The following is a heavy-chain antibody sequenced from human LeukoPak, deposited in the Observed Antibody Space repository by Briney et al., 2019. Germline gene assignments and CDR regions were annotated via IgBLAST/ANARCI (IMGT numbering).Heavy chain of an antibody. D-gene: IGHD4-17*01. J-gene: IGHJ4*02. CDR3: AKDEDYGDYVLSY. V-gene: IGHV3-30*18. CDR1: GFTFSDYG. CDR2: ISYDGSNK. Sequence: PGRSLGLSCAASGFTFSDYGMHWVRQAPGKGLEWVAVISYDGSNKYSADSVKGRFTISRDNSKNTLYLQMNSLRAEDTAVYYCAKDEDYGDYVLSYWGQGTLVTVSS.